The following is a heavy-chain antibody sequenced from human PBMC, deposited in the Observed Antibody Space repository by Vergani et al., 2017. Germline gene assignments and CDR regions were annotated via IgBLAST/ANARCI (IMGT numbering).Heavy chain of an antibody. D-gene: IGHD1-7*01. V-gene: IGHV3-7*01. J-gene: IGHJ4*02. Sequence: EVQLVESGGGLVQPGGSLRLSCAASGLTFSDSWMTWVRQAPGKGLEWVANIKEDGSEKYYVDSVKGRFTVSRDNAKNSLYLQMNRLRVEDTAIYYCARDLLPGTLLLLAYWGQGTLISVSS. CDR2: IKEDGSEK. CDR3: ARDLLPGTLLLLAY. CDR1: GLTFSDSW.